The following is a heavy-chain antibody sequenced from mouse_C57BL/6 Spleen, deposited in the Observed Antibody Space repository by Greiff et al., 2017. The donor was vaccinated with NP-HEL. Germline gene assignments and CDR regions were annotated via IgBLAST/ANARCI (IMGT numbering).Heavy chain of an antibody. CDR2: ISSGSSTI. J-gene: IGHJ3*01. CDR1: GFTFSDYG. Sequence: EVQLVESGGGLVKPGGSLKLSCAASGFTFSDYGMHWVRQAPEKGLEWVAYISSGSSTIYYADTVKGRFTISRDNAKNTLFLQMTSLRSEDTAMYYCARGPQAWFAYWGQGTLVTVSA. D-gene: IGHD3-1*01. CDR3: ARGPQAWFAY. V-gene: IGHV5-17*01.